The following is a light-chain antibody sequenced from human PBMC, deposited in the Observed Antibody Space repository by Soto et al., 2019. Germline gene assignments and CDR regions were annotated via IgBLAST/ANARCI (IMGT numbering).Light chain of an antibody. CDR1: QSVSSN. CDR2: GVS. J-gene: IGKJ1*01. V-gene: IGKV3-15*01. Sequence: EIVTTQSPATLSVSPGERATLSCRASQSVSSNLAWYQQKPGQAPRLLIYGVSTRATGIPARFSGNGSGTEFTLTISSLQSEDFAVYYCQQYNNWPQTFGQGTKVEIK. CDR3: QQYNNWPQT.